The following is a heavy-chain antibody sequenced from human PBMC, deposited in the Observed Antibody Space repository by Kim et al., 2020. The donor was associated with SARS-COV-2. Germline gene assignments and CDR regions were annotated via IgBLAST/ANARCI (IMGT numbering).Heavy chain of an antibody. CDR2: INHSGST. J-gene: IGHJ6*02. CDR3: ARGKQVLLWFGDERASYGMDV. CDR1: GGSFSGYY. V-gene: IGHV4-34*01. D-gene: IGHD3-10*01. Sequence: SETLSLTCAVYGGSFSGYYWSWIRQPPGKGLEWIGEINHSGSTNYNPSLKSRVTISVDTSKNQFSLKLSSVTAADTAVYYCARGKQVLLWFGDERASYGMDVWGQGTTVTVSS.